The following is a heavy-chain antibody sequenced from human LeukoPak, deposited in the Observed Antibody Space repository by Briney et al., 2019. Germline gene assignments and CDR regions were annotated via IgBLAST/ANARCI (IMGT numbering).Heavy chain of an antibody. CDR1: GYTFTSYY. D-gene: IGHD6-19*01. V-gene: IGHV1-46*01. CDR2: INPSGGST. Sequence: APVKVSCKASGYTFTSYYMHWVRQAPGQGLEWMGIINPSGGSTSYAQKFQGRVTMTRDMSTSTVYMELSSLRSEDTAVYYCAKVPGQAVAGTLDYWGQGALVTVSS. J-gene: IGHJ4*02. CDR3: AKVPGQAVAGTLDY.